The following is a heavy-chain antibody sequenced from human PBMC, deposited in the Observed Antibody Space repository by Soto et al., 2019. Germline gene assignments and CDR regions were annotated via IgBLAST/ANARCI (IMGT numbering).Heavy chain of an antibody. CDR3: AKDYLRWAQS. J-gene: IGHJ5*02. CDR1: GFSFSDYG. CDR2: ISGSGGT. D-gene: IGHD1-26*01. Sequence: EVQLLESGGGLEQPGGSLRLSCAASGFSFSDYGMSWVRQAPGKGLEWVSAISGSGGTFYADSVKGRFSISRDNSKNTLYLQMNSLRAEDTAVYYCAKDYLRWAQSWGQGTLVTVSS. V-gene: IGHV3-23*01.